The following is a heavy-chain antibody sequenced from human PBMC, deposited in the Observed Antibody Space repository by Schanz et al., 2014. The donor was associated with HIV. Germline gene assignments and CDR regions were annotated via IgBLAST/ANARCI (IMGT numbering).Heavy chain of an antibody. CDR2: LYNGGDT. J-gene: IGHJ3*01. Sequence: VQLVESGGGVVQPGRSLRLSCAASGFAVSGNYMSWVRQAPGKGLEWVSTLYNGGDTYYVASVKGRFTISRDNSKNTLSLQLSRLRAEDPTVYHCSRVGGWGAFDFWGSGTMLTVSS. V-gene: IGHV3-53*01. CDR3: SRVGGWGAFDF. D-gene: IGHD3-10*01. CDR1: GFAVSGNY.